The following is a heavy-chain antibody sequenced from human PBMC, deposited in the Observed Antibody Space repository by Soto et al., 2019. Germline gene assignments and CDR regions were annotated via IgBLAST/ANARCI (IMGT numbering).Heavy chain of an antibody. V-gene: IGHV3-23*01. CDR1: GFTFSSYA. CDR2: ISGSGGST. D-gene: IGHD6-6*01. Sequence: PGGSLRLSCAASGFTFSSYAMSWVRQAPGKGLEWVSAISGSGGSTYYADSVKGRFTISRDNSKNTLYLQMNSLRAEDTAVYYCAKDFREPGIAARELARDAFDIWGQGTMVTVSS. J-gene: IGHJ3*02. CDR3: AKDFREPGIAARELARDAFDI.